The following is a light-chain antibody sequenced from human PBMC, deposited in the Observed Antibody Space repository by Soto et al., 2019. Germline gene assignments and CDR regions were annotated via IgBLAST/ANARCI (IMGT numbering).Light chain of an antibody. V-gene: IGLV2-14*03. CDR1: TSDIGGYNY. CDR2: DVS. Sequence: QSALTQPASVSGSPGQSITISCTGTTSDIGGYNYVSRYQQHPGKAPKLMIYDVSSRPSGVSYRFSGSKSGNTASLTISGLQAEDEADYYCSSYTSGSTRVFGTGTKVTVL. J-gene: IGLJ1*01. CDR3: SSYTSGSTRV.